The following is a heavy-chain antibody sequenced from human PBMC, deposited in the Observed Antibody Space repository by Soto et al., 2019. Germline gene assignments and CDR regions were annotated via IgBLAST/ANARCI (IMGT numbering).Heavy chain of an antibody. D-gene: IGHD6-13*01. J-gene: IGHJ4*02. CDR1: GYTFTGYD. CDR3: ASYSAAGPATFDY. Sequence: ASVTVSCKSSGYTFTGYDINWVRQATGQGLEWMGWMNPNSGNTGYAQKFQGRVTMTRNTSISTAYMELSSLRSEDTAVYYCASYSAAGPATFDYWGQGTLVTVSS. CDR2: MNPNSGNT. V-gene: IGHV1-8*01.